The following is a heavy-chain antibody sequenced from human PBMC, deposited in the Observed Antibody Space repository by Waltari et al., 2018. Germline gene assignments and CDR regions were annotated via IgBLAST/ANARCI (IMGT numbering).Heavy chain of an antibody. CDR3: ASIAAAGTGFDY. CDR2: ISSSGSTI. D-gene: IGHD6-13*01. V-gene: IGHV3-48*03. Sequence: EVQLVESGGGLVQPGGSLRLSCAASGFTFSSYEMNWVRQAPGKGLEWVSYISSSGSTIYYADAVKGRFTISRDNAKNSLSLQMNSLRAEDTAVYYCASIAAAGTGFDYWGQGTLVTVSS. J-gene: IGHJ4*02. CDR1: GFTFSSYE.